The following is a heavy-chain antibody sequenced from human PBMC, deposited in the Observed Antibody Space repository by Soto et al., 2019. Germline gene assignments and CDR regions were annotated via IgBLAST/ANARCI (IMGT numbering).Heavy chain of an antibody. D-gene: IGHD2-15*01. CDR1: GFTFRIYA. J-gene: IGHJ6*02. CDR3: ARGDREDIAVVIGARTGEYGVDV. CDR2: ISYDGSNK. V-gene: IGHV3-30-3*01. Sequence: QVQLVESGGGVVQPGRSLRLSCAASGFTFRIYAMHWVRQAPGKGLECVAVISYDGSNKFYRDSVKGRFTISRDNSKNTLYLQTHSLRYEATAVYYCARGDREDIAVVIGARTGEYGVDVWGQGTTVTVSS.